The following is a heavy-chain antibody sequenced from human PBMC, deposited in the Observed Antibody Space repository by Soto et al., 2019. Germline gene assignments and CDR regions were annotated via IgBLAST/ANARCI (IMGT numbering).Heavy chain of an antibody. Sequence: PGGSLRLSCAASGFTFSSYGMHWVRQAPGKGLEGVAVISYDGSNKYYAASVKGRFTISRDNSKNTLYLQMNSLRAEDTAVYYCARDDVLLWFGVPWGGMDVWGQGTTVTVSS. CDR2: ISYDGSNK. J-gene: IGHJ6*02. CDR3: ARDDVLLWFGVPWGGMDV. CDR1: GFTFSSYG. D-gene: IGHD3-10*01. V-gene: IGHV3-30*03.